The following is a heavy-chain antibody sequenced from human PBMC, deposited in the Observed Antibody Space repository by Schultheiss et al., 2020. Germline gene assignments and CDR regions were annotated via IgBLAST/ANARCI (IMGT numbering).Heavy chain of an antibody. J-gene: IGHJ6*02. CDR3: ARSPYYDFWSGYRDYYYYGMDV. CDR2: INHSGST. Sequence: SETLSITCTVSGGSISSYYWSWIRQPPGKGLEWIGEINHSGSTNYNPSLKSRVTISVDTSKNQFSLKLSSVTAADTAVYYCARSPYYDFWSGYRDYYYYGMDVWGQGTTVTVSS. V-gene: IGHV4-34*01. CDR1: GGSISSYY. D-gene: IGHD3-3*01.